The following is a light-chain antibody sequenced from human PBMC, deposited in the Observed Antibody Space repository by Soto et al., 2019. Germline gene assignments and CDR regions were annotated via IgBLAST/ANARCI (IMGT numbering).Light chain of an antibody. CDR3: QQYNSYSRFT. CDR2: GAS. V-gene: IGKV1-5*03. Sequence: DIQMTQSPSTLSASVGDRVTITCRASQRIGTYLAWYQQKPGKAPEHLISGASTLKNGVPSRFSGSGSGTEFTLTISSLQLDDFANYYCQQYNSYSRFTFGQGTKLE. J-gene: IGKJ2*01. CDR1: QRIGTY.